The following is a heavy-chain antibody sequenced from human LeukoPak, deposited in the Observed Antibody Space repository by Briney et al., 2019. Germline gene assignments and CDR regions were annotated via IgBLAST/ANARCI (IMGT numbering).Heavy chain of an antibody. D-gene: IGHD3-9*01. CDR3: ARDLGGRYFDWLHYYYYGMDV. Sequence: GGSLRLSCAASGFTFRSYGMHWVRQAPGKGLEWVAVIWYDGSNKYYADSVKGRFTISRDNSKNTLYLQMNSLRAEDTAVYYCARDLGGRYFDWLHYYYYGMDVWGQGTTVTVSS. CDR1: GFTFRSYG. CDR2: IWYDGSNK. J-gene: IGHJ6*02. V-gene: IGHV3-33*01.